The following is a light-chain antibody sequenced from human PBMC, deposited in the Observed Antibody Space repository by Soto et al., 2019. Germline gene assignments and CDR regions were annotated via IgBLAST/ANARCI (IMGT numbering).Light chain of an antibody. J-gene: IGKJ5*01. CDR1: QDIINH. Sequence: DIQMTQSPSSLSASVGDTVTITCRASQDIINHLAWYQQRTGKVPNLLIYGASTLNSGVPSRFRGSGSGTHFTITISSLQPEDVATYYCQNYHLPLGTFGQGTRLEIK. CDR3: QNYHLPLGT. V-gene: IGKV1-27*01. CDR2: GAS.